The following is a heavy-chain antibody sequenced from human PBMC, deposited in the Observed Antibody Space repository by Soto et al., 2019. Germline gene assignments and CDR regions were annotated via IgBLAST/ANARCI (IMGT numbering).Heavy chain of an antibody. D-gene: IGHD2-15*01. V-gene: IGHV1-69*12. CDR1: VGTFSSYA. CDR3: AREERYCSGGSCYPDWFDP. J-gene: IGHJ5*02. CDR2: IIPIFGTA. Sequence: QVQLVQSGAEVKKPGSSVKVSCKASVGTFSSYAISWVRQAPGQGLEWMGGIIPIFGTANYAQKFQGRVTITADESTSTAYMELSSLRSEDTAVYYCAREERYCSGGSCYPDWFDPWGQGTLVTVSS.